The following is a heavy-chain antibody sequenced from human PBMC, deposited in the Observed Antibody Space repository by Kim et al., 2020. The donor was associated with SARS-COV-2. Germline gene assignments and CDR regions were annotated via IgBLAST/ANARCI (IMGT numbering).Heavy chain of an antibody. J-gene: IGHJ4*02. Sequence: TNYNPPLKSRVTLSVDPSKNQFSLKLSSVTAADTAVYYCASSGYDYYFDYWGQGTLVTVSS. D-gene: IGHD5-12*01. CDR2: T. V-gene: IGHV4-4*09. CDR3: ASSGYDYYFDY.